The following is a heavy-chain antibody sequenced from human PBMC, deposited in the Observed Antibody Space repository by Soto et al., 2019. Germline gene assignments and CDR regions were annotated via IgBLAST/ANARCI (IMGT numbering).Heavy chain of an antibody. CDR3: ARDRPSRYGSGSYYPLAP. J-gene: IGHJ5*02. CDR2: ISSSGSTI. D-gene: IGHD3-10*01. V-gene: IGHV3-11*01. Sequence: VGSLRLSCAASGFTFRDYYMSWIRQAPGKGLEWVSYISSSGSTIYYADSVKGRFTISRDNAKNSLYLQMNSLRAEDTAVYYCARDRPSRYGSGSYYPLAPWGQGTLVTVSS. CDR1: GFTFRDYY.